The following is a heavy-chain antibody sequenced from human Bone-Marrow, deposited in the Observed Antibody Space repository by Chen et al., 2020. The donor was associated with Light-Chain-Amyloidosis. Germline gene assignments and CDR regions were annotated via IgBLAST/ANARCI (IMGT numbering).Heavy chain of an antibody. J-gene: IGHJ2*01. CDR2: INSDGSST. CDR1: GFTFSSDC. CDR3: ARDPYYDFWSGFSGLPVDWYFDL. V-gene: IGHV3-74*01. Sequence: EVQLVESGGGLVQPGGSLRLTCAASGFTFSSDCMHWVRKAPGKGLVWVSRINSDGSSTSYADSVKGRFTISRDNAKNTLYLQMNSLRAEDTAVYYCARDPYYDFWSGFSGLPVDWYFDLWGRGTLVTVSS. D-gene: IGHD3-3*01.